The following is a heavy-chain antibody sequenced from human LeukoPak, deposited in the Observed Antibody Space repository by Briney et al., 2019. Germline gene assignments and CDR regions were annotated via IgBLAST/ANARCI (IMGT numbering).Heavy chain of an antibody. Sequence: GGSLRLSCAASGFTFSSYAMHWVRQAPGKGLEWVAVISYDGSNKYYADSVKGRFTISRDNSKNTLYLQMNSLRVEDTAVYYCVRERFNNDYEAWGQGILVTVSS. CDR1: GFTFSSYA. J-gene: IGHJ5*02. CDR2: ISYDGSNK. D-gene: IGHD3-22*01. V-gene: IGHV3-30*04. CDR3: VRERFNNDYEA.